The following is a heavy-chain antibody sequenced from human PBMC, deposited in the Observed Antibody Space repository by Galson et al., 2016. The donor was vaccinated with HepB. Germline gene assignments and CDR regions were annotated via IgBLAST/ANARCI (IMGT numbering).Heavy chain of an antibody. CDR1: GDSISSSGYS. Sequence: SETLSLTCTVSGDSISSSGYSWGWIRQPPGKGLEWIGNIYYSGSTYYNPSLKSRVTISVDTSKNQFSLKLSSVTAADTAVYYCARRNLAATMARWFDPWGQGTLVTVSS. CDR3: ARRNLAATMARWFDP. V-gene: IGHV4-39*01. J-gene: IGHJ5*02. D-gene: IGHD5-12*01. CDR2: IYYSGST.